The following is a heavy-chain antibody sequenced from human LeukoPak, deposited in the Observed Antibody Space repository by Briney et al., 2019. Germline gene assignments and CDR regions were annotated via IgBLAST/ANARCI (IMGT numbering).Heavy chain of an antibody. CDR3: ARGWGYYDSSGYYPNWFDP. CDR1: GGTFSSYA. CDR2: IIPIFGTA. D-gene: IGHD3-22*01. J-gene: IGHJ5*02. Sequence: ASVKVSCKASGGTFSSYAISWVRQAPGQGLEWRGGIIPIFGTANYAQKFQGRVTITTDESTSTAYMELSSLRSEDTAVYYCARGWGYYDSSGYYPNWFDPWGQGTLVTVSS. V-gene: IGHV1-69*05.